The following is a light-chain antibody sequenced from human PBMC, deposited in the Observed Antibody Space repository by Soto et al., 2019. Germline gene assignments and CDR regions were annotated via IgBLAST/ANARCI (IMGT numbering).Light chain of an antibody. CDR1: ESVHRN. CDR2: YAS. Sequence: EMGMTQSPATLSVSPGERVTLSCRASESVHRNLAWYQQKPGQGPSLLIYYASTRATGVPDRVTGSGSWTEFTLTTSSLQTEDFEVYHCQHYSNWPPTFGRRTEVEIK. V-gene: IGKV3-15*01. CDR3: QHYSNWPPT. J-gene: IGKJ3*01.